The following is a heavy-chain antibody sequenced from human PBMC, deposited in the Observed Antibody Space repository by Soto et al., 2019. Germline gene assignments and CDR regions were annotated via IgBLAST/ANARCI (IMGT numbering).Heavy chain of an antibody. Sequence: EVQLVESGGGLVQPGRSLRLSCAASGFTFDDYAMHWVRQAPGKGLEWVSGICWNSGSIGYADSVKGRFTISRDNAKNSLYLQMNSLRAEDTALYYCAKDTRDGTTGFDYWGQGTLVTVSS. CDR1: GFTFDDYA. J-gene: IGHJ4*02. D-gene: IGHD1-7*01. CDR3: AKDTRDGTTGFDY. V-gene: IGHV3-9*01. CDR2: ICWNSGSI.